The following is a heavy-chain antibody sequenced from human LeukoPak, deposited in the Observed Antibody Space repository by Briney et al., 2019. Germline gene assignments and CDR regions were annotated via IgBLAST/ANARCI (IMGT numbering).Heavy chain of an antibody. V-gene: IGHV4-4*09. CDR3: ARRARYCSSTSCRETYYYYYMDV. Sequence: SETLSLTCTVSGGSISSYYWSWIRQPPGKGLEWIGYIYTSGSTNYNPSLKSRVTISVDTSKNQFSLKLSSVTASDTAVYYCARRARYCSSTSCRETYYYYYMDVWGKGTTVTVSS. J-gene: IGHJ6*03. CDR2: IYTSGST. CDR1: GGSISSYY. D-gene: IGHD2-2*01.